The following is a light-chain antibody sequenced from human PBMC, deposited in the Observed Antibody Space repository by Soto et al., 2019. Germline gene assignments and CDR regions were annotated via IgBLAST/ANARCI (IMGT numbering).Light chain of an antibody. CDR1: RSNIGAGYD. V-gene: IGLV1-40*01. CDR3: QSYDSSLSGSV. Sequence: QSVRTQPPSVSGAPGQRVTISCTGSRSNIGAGYDVHWYQQLPGTAPKLLIYGNSNRPSGVPDRFSGSKSGTSASLAITGLQAEDEADYYCQSYDSSLSGSVFGGATKLTVL. J-gene: IGLJ3*02. CDR2: GNS.